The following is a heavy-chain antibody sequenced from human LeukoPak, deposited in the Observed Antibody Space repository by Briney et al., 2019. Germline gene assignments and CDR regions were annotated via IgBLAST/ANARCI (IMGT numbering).Heavy chain of an antibody. CDR1: GFTLSAYG. CDR2: ISYDGSNK. D-gene: IGHD2-21*02. Sequence: PGGYLRRSCAASGFTLSAYGMHRVRQAPGKGLEGVAVISYDGSNKYYADSVKGRFTISRDNSKNTLYLQMNSLRAEDTAVYYCAKEGGDTGLDAFDIWGQGTMVTVSS. V-gene: IGHV3-30*18. CDR3: AKEGGDTGLDAFDI. J-gene: IGHJ3*02.